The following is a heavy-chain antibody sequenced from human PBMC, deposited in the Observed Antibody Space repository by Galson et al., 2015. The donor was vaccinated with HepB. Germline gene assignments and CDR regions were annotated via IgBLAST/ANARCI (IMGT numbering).Heavy chain of an antibody. V-gene: IGHV3-7*03. Sequence: SLRLSCAASGFTFSSYWMSWVRQAPGKGLEWVANIKQDGSEKYYVDSVKGRFTISRDNAKNSLYLQMNSLRAEDTAVYYCARRGESSSWYLPFDYWGQGTLVTVSS. D-gene: IGHD6-13*01. J-gene: IGHJ4*02. CDR3: ARRGESSSWYLPFDY. CDR2: IKQDGSEK. CDR1: GFTFSSYW.